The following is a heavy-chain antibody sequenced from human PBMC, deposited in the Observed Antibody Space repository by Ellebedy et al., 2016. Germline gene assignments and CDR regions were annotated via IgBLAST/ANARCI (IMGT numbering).Heavy chain of an antibody. CDR2: IYYTGIT. J-gene: IGHJ3*01. Sequence: GSLRLSCIVSGGSISGYYWHWIRQPPGKGLEWIGYIYYTGITDYNPSLKSRVTISLDTSKNQFSLRLTSVTAADTAVFYCARETRGIHPERDTFDVWGQGTMVTVSS. V-gene: IGHV4-59*01. CDR3: ARETRGIHPERDTFDV. D-gene: IGHD1-14*01. CDR1: GGSISGYY.